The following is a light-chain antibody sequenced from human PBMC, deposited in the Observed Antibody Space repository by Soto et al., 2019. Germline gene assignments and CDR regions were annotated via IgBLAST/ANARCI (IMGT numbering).Light chain of an antibody. J-gene: IGKJ5*01. CDR3: QQRSNWPPIT. CDR2: DAS. CDR1: QSVSSY. V-gene: IGKV3-11*01. Sequence: EIVLTQSPPTLSWSPGERATLSCRGSQSVSSYLAWYQQKPGQAPRLLIYDASNRATGIPARFSGSGSGTDFTLTISSLEPEDFAVYYGQQRSNWPPITFGQGTRLEIK.